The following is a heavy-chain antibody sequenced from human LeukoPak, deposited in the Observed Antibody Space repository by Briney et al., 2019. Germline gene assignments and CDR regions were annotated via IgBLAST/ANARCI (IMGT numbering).Heavy chain of an antibody. V-gene: IGHV3-21*06. Sequence: GGSLRHTCAASGFTFSNYNMNWVRPAPGKGLEWVSSIDTTSAFMIYGDSMKGRVTISRDNAKNSLYLQMNSLRAEDTAVYYCAKEGDQLLTTNYYYYYMDVWGKGTTVTISS. J-gene: IGHJ6*03. CDR3: AKEGDQLLTTNYYYYYMDV. D-gene: IGHD2-2*01. CDR2: IDTTSAFM. CDR1: GFTFSNYN.